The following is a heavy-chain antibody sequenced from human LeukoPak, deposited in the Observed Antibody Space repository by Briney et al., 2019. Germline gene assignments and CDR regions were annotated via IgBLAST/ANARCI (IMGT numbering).Heavy chain of an antibody. D-gene: IGHD3-10*01. CDR3: ARDGENWFDP. CDR1: GYIFINYG. Sequence: ASVKVSCKTSGYIFINYGISWVRQAPGQGLEWMGRIIPILGIANYAQKFQGRVTITADKSTSTAYMELSSLRSEDTAVYYCARDGENWFDPWGQGTLVTVSS. J-gene: IGHJ5*02. V-gene: IGHV1-69*04. CDR2: IIPILGIA.